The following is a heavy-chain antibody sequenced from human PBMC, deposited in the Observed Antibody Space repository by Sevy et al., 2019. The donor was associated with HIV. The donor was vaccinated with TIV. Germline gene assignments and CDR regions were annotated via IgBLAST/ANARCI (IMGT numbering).Heavy chain of an antibody. J-gene: IGHJ6*02. D-gene: IGHD3-22*01. Sequence: GGSLRLSCAASGFTFSSYGMHWVRQAPGKGLEWVAVISYDGSNKYYADSVKGRFNISRDNSKDTLYLHMTNLRPEVTVVYYCAGDRYYDASGYYYYYYGMDVWGQGTTVTVSS. CDR2: ISYDGSNK. CDR1: GFTFSSYG. V-gene: IGHV3-30*03. CDR3: AGDRYYDASGYYYYYYGMDV.